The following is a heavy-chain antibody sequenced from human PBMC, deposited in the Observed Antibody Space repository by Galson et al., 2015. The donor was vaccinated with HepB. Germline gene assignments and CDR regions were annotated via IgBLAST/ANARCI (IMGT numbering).Heavy chain of an antibody. V-gene: IGHV5-51*03. CDR3: ARGYCSGKTCSGDFDL. CDR2: IYPNDFET. J-gene: IGHJ4*01. CDR1: GYRFTNNW. D-gene: IGHD2-15*01. Sequence: QSGAEVKKPGESLRISCKGFGYRFTNNWIGWVRQRPGKGLEWIGIIYPNDFETKYSPSFQGQVSFSVDKSLSTAYLQWSSLKASATATYYCARGYCSGKTCSGDFDLWGHGTLVTVSS.